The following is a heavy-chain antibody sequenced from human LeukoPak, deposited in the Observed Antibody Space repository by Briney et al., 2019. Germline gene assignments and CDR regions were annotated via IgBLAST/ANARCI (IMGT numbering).Heavy chain of an antibody. CDR2: IQQDGSKK. CDR1: GFPFSSYW. D-gene: IGHD5-24*01. J-gene: IGHJ4*02. V-gene: IGHV3-7*04. Sequence: GGSLRLSCVASGFPFSSYWMTWVRQAPGKGLEWVANIQQDGSKKSYVDSVKGRFTISRDNAKNSLYLQMNSLRAEDTAIYYCTRVGYIDEGIDYWGQGTLVTVSS. CDR3: TRVGYIDEGIDY.